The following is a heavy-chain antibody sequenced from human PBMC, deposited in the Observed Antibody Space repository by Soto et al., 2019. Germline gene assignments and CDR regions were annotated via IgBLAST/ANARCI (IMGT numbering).Heavy chain of an antibody. J-gene: IGHJ5*02. CDR1: GYTFTSYG. CDR2: ISAYNGNT. V-gene: IGHV1-18*04. D-gene: IGHD3-22*01. Sequence: ASVKVSCKASGYTFTSYGISWVRQAPGQGLEWMGWISAYNGNTNYAQKLQGRVTMTTDTSTSTAYMELRSLRSDDTAVYYCARDVYYYDSSGYYHNWFDPWGKGTLVTVSS. CDR3: ARDVYYYDSSGYYHNWFDP.